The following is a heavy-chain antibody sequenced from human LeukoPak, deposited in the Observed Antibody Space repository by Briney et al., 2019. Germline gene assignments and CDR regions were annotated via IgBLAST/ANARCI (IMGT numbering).Heavy chain of an antibody. V-gene: IGHV3-48*01. CDR2: ISSTSSTI. D-gene: IGHD2-21*01. CDR1: GFTFSSYA. CDR3: ARGGGVIVPHDAFDI. J-gene: IGHJ3*02. Sequence: GGSLRLSCAASGFTFSSYAMHWVRQAPGKGLEWVSYISSTSSTIYYADSVKGRFTISRDNAKNSLYLQMNSLRAEDTAVFYCARGGGVIVPHDAFDIWGQGTMVTVS.